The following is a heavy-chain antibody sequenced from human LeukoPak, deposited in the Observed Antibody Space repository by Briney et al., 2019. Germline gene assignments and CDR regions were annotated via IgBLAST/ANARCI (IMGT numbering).Heavy chain of an antibody. J-gene: IGHJ4*02. CDR3: AKLLWSGKTFDY. D-gene: IGHD3-3*01. V-gene: IGHV3-23*01. CDR2: ISDSGGNT. Sequence: GGSLRLSCVASGFSFSIYGMNWVRQAPGKGLEWVSTISDSGGNTHYADSVKGRFTISRDNSKNTLYLQMNSLRAEDTAVYYCAKLLWSGKTFDYWGQGTLVTVSS. CDR1: GFSFSIYG.